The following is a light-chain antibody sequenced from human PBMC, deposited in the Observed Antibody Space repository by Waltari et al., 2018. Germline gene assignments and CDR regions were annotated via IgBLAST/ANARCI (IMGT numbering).Light chain of an antibody. CDR3: QQYGNSPWT. CDR1: QRISASH. V-gene: IGKV3-20*01. CDR2: GTS. Sequence: TQSPGTLSLSPGERTTLSCRTSQRISASHLAWYQQKPGQAPRLLIYGTSTRATGIPERFSGSGSGTDFSLTVTSMHPEDFAVYFCQQYGNSPWTFGQGTKVEV. J-gene: IGKJ1*01.